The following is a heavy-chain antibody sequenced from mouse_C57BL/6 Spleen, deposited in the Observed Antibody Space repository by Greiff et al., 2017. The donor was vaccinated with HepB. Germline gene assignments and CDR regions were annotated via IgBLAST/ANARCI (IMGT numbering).Heavy chain of an antibody. CDR3: TQSDGYSFAY. J-gene: IGHJ3*01. Sequence: EVKLMESGAELVRPGASVKLSCTASGFNIKDDYMHWVKQRPEQGLEWIGWIDPENGDTEYASKFQGKATITADTSSNTAYLQLSSLTSEDTAVYYCTQSDGYSFAYWGQGTLVTVSA. CDR1: GFNIKDDY. CDR2: IDPENGDT. D-gene: IGHD2-3*01. V-gene: IGHV14-4*01.